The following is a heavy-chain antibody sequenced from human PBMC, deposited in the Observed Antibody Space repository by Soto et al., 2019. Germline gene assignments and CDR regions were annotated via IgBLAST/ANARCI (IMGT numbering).Heavy chain of an antibody. Sequence: QVQLVQSGGEVKKPGASVKVSCKASGYTFSTYGVSWVRQAPGQGLEWVGWISIYEFNTNNAEKFQGRVTMTTDTSTNTAYMELRSLRSDDTAVYYCARPLSGSSSTNSFDYWGQGTLVTVSS. V-gene: IGHV1-18*01. CDR3: ARPLSGSSSTNSFDY. D-gene: IGHD1-26*01. J-gene: IGHJ4*02. CDR2: ISIYEFNT. CDR1: GYTFSTYG.